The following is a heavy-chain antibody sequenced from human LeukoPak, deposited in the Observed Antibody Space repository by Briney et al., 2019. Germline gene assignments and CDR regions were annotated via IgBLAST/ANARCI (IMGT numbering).Heavy chain of an antibody. CDR3: ARRYCSSTSCPEFDY. Sequence: KASETLSLTCTVSGGSISSSSYYWGWIRQPPGKGLEWIGSIYYSGSTYYNPSLKSRVTISVDTSKNQLSLKLSSVTAADTAVYYCARRYCSSTSCPEFDYWGQGTLVTVSS. D-gene: IGHD2-2*01. J-gene: IGHJ4*02. CDR2: IYYSGST. V-gene: IGHV4-39*01. CDR1: GGSISSSSYY.